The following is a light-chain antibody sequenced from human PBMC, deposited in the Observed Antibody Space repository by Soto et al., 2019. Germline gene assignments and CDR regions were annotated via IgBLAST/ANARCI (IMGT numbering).Light chain of an antibody. J-gene: IGKJ1*01. CDR2: SAS. CDR1: QSVSNNY. Sequence: EIVLMQSPGTLSLSPGERATLSCRASQSVSNNYLAWYQQKPGQAPRLLIYSASRRATGIPDRFTGSGSGTDFTLTINRVEPEDFAVYFCQQYAGSPRTFGQGTKVDIK. V-gene: IGKV3-20*01. CDR3: QQYAGSPRT.